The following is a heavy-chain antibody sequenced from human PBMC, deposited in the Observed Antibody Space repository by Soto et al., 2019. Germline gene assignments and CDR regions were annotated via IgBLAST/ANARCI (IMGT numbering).Heavy chain of an antibody. CDR1: GYSISSGYY. D-gene: IGHD3-3*01. CDR3: ARELSDDFWSGYYTGREVEAGLDY. CDR2: IYHSGST. Sequence: SETLSLTCAVSGYSISSGYYWGWIRQPPGXGLEWIGSIYHSGSTYYNPSLKSRVTISVDTSKNQFSLKLSSVTAADTAVYYCARELSDDFWSGYYTGREVEAGLDYRGQGTLVTVSS. V-gene: IGHV4-38-2*02. J-gene: IGHJ4*02.